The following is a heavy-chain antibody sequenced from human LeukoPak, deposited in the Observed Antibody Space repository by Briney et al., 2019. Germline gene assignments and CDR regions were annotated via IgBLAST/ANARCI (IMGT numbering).Heavy chain of an antibody. CDR3: ARSLAAAGSSYYYYYYMDV. D-gene: IGHD6-13*01. CDR1: GYTFTSYD. Sequence: ASVKVSCKASGYTFTSYDINWVRQATGQGLEWMGWMNPNSGNTGYAQKFQGRVTMTRNTSISTAYMELSSLRSEDTAVYYCARSLAAAGSSYYYYYYMDVWGKGTTVTISS. J-gene: IGHJ6*03. CDR2: MNPNSGNT. V-gene: IGHV1-8*01.